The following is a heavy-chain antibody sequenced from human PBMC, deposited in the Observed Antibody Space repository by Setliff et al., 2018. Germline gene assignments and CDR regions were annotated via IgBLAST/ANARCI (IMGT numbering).Heavy chain of an antibody. CDR2: IYASGRT. CDR3: ARANKKLDYYHYYYMDV. D-gene: IGHD1-1*01. CDR1: GGSVSSSSYY. V-gene: IGHV4-61*02. Sequence: SETLSLTCTVSGGSVSSSSYYWNWIRRPAGKGLEWIGRIYASGRTDYNPSLQSRVTISVDTSKNQFSLKLSSVTAADTAVYYCARANKKLDYYHYYYMDVWGKGTTVTVSS. J-gene: IGHJ6*03.